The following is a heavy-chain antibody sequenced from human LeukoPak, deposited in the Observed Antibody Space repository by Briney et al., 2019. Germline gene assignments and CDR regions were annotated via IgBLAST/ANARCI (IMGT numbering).Heavy chain of an antibody. CDR2: IYYSGST. CDR1: GGSISSYY. D-gene: IGHD5-18*01. Sequence: SETLSLTCTVSGGSISSYYWSWIRRPPGKGLEWIGYIYYSGSTNYNPSLKSRVTISVDTSKNQFSLKLSSVTAADTAVYYCARDHGYSYGRSFDYWGQGTLVTVSS. J-gene: IGHJ4*02. CDR3: ARDHGYSYGRSFDY. V-gene: IGHV4-59*01.